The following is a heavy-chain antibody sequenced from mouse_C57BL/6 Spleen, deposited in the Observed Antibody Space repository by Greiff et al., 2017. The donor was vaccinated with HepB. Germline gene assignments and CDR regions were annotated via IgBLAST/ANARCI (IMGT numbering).Heavy chain of an antibody. CDR1: GYSFTGYY. CDR2: INPSTGGT. CDR3: ARITTVVAEYFDV. D-gene: IGHD1-1*01. V-gene: IGHV1-42*01. Sequence: EVQLQQSGPELVKPGASVKISCKASGYSFTGYYMNWVKQSPEKSLEWIGEINPSTGGTTYNQKFKAKATLTVDKSSSTAYMQLKSLTSEDSAVYYCARITTVVAEYFDVWGTGTTVTVSS. J-gene: IGHJ1*03.